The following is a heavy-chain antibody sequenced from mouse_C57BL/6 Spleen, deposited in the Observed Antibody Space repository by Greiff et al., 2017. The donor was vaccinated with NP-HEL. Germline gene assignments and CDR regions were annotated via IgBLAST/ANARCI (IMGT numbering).Heavy chain of an antibody. CDR2: IDHSDSET. D-gene: IGHD1-1*01. Sequence: QVQLQQPGAELVRPGSSVKLSCKASGYTFTSYWMQWVKQRPIQGLEWIGNIDHSDSETQYNQKFKDKATLIVDKSSSTAYMQHSSLTSEDSAVYYCARGGDDGSSYYWGQGTTLTVSS. CDR1: GYTFTSYW. CDR3: ARGGDDGSSYY. J-gene: IGHJ2*01. V-gene: IGHV1-52*01.